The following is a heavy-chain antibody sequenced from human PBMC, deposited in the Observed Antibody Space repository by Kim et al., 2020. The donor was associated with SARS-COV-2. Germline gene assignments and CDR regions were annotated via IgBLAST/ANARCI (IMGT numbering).Heavy chain of an antibody. J-gene: IGHJ4*02. V-gene: IGHV3-30*07. Sequence: YADSVNGRFTVSRDNARNTLYLQMDRLRAEDTALYYCAKDHESSGWPTFDYWGQGTQVTVSS. CDR3: AKDHESSGWPTFDY. D-gene: IGHD3-22*01.